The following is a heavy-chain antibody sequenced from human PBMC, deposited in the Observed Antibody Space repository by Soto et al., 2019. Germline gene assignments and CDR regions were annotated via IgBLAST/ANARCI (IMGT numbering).Heavy chain of an antibody. J-gene: IGHJ4*02. V-gene: IGHV3-23*01. Sequence: GGSLRLSCAASGFTFSSYAMGWVRQAPGKGLEWVSGISGSGGSTYFADSVRGRFTISRDNSKNTLYLQMNSLRAEDTAVYYCAKELGYYYDSSGYQGDFDYWGQGTLVTVSS. D-gene: IGHD3-22*01. CDR3: AKELGYYYDSSGYQGDFDY. CDR1: GFTFSSYA. CDR2: ISGSGGST.